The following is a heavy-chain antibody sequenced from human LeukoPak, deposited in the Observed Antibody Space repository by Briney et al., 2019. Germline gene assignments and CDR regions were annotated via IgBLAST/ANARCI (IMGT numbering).Heavy chain of an antibody. J-gene: IGHJ4*02. Sequence: ASVKVSCKASGYTFTSYDINWVRQATGQGLEWMGWMNPNSGNTGYAQKFQGRVTMTRNTSISTAYMELSSLRSEDTAVYYCARVLYCDSSGYYYVFNYWGQGTLVTVSS. CDR1: GYTFTSYD. D-gene: IGHD3-22*01. CDR3: ARVLYCDSSGYYYVFNY. V-gene: IGHV1-8*01. CDR2: MNPNSGNT.